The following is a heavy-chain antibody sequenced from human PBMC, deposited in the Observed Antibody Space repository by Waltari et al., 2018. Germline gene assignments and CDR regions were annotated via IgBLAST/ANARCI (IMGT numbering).Heavy chain of an antibody. Sequence: ELQLVEPGGGLVKPGGSLRLSCTASGFSFTSYWMAWVRQAPGKGLEWLANIDQDGSRVFYADFVRGRFTISRDNAKNSLYLQMHTMGDEDTARYYCAKSGVPGAFDNWGQGTLVTVSS. CDR3: AKSGVPGAFDN. J-gene: IGHJ4*02. CDR2: IDQDGSRV. V-gene: IGHV3-7*03. CDR1: GFSFTSYW. D-gene: IGHD2-2*01.